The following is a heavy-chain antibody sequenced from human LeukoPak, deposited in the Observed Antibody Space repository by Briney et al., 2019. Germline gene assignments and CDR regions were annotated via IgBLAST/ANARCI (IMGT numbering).Heavy chain of an antibody. CDR1: GGSISSYY. J-gene: IGHJ4*02. V-gene: IGHV4-59*08. D-gene: IGHD1-26*01. Sequence: KPSETLSLTCTVSGGSISSYYWSWMRQPPGKGLEWIGYIYYSGSTKYNPSLKSRATISVDTSKNQFSLKLSSVTAADTAVYYCASGSYYFDYWGQGTLVTVSS. CDR3: ASGSYYFDY. CDR2: IYYSGST.